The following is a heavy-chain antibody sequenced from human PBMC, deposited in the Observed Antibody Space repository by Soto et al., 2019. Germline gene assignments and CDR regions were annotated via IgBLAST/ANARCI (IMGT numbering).Heavy chain of an antibody. J-gene: IGHJ4*02. CDR1: GGSISSSSYY. Sequence: QLQLQESGPGLVKPSETLSLTCTVSGGSISSSSYYWGWIRQPPGKGLEWIGSIYYSGSTYYNPSLKSRVTISVDTSQNQFSLKLSSVTAADTAVYYCARLSHSSGVDYWGQGTLVTVSS. CDR3: ARLSHSSGVDY. D-gene: IGHD6-19*01. CDR2: IYYSGST. V-gene: IGHV4-39*01.